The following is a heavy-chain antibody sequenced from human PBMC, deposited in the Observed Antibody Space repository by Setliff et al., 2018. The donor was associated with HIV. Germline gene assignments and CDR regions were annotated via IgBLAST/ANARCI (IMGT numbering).Heavy chain of an antibody. V-gene: IGHV4-4*02. CDR3: ARARDIAVAGYFDY. CDR1: GGSISSSNW. Sequence: SETLSLTCAVSGGSISSSNWWSWVRQPPGKGLEWIGEIYHSGSTNYNPSLKSRVTISVDKSKNQFSLKLSSVTAADTAVYYCARARDIAVAGYFDYWGQGTLVTVS. J-gene: IGHJ4*02. D-gene: IGHD6-19*01. CDR2: IYHSGST.